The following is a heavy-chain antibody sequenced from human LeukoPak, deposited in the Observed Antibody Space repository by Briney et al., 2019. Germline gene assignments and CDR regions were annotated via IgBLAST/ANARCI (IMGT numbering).Heavy chain of an antibody. J-gene: IGHJ5*02. D-gene: IGHD3-3*01. Sequence: ASVKVSCKASGYTFTSYDINWVRQATGQGLERMGWMNPNSGNTGYAQKFQGRVTITRNTSISTAYMELSSLRSEDTAVYYCARVPHYDFWSGYWNYNWFDPWGQGTLVTVSS. V-gene: IGHV1-8*03. CDR3: ARVPHYDFWSGYWNYNWFDP. CDR2: MNPNSGNT. CDR1: GYTFTSYD.